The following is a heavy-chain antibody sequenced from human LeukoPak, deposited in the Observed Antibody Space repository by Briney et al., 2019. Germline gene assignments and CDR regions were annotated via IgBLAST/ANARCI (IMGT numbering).Heavy chain of an antibody. CDR3: ARALGPSWYWFDP. J-gene: IGHJ5*02. CDR1: GYTFTSYD. CDR2: MNPNSGNT. V-gene: IGHV1-8*01. D-gene: IGHD6-13*01. Sequence: ASVKVSCKASGYTFTSYDINWVRQATGQGHEWMGWMNPNSGNTGYAQKFQGRVTMTRNTSISTAYMELSSLRSEDTAVYYCARALGPSWYWFDPWGQGTLVTVSS.